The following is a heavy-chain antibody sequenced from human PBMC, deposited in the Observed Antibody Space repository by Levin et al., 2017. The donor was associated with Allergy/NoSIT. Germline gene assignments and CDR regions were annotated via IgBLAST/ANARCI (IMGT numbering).Heavy chain of an antibody. CDR1: GFSLNTTGMC. V-gene: IGHV2-70*11. Sequence: SGPTLVKPTQTLKLTCTFSGFSLNTTGMCVSWIRQPTGKALEWLARIDWDDDKYYRTSLKTRLTLSKDTSKNQVVLTVTNMDPVDTATYFCARTPLSSGFDLKFAFDIWGQGIMVTVSS. J-gene: IGHJ3*02. D-gene: IGHD5-12*01. CDR2: IDWDDDK. CDR3: ARTPLSSGFDLKFAFDI.